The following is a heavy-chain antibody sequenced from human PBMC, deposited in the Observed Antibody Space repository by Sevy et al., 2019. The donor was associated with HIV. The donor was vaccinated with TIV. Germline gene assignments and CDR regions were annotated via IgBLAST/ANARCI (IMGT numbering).Heavy chain of an antibody. V-gene: IGHV3-30-3*01. J-gene: IGHJ4*02. D-gene: IGHD3-22*01. CDR2: ISYDGSNK. CDR3: AREDVGHYYDSSGYSSY. CDR1: GFTISRYA. Sequence: GGSLRLSCAASGFTISRYAMHWVRQAPGKGLEWVAVISYDGSNKYYADSVKGRFTISRDNSKNTLYLQMNSLRAEDTAVYYCAREDVGHYYDSSGYSSYWGQGTLVTVSS.